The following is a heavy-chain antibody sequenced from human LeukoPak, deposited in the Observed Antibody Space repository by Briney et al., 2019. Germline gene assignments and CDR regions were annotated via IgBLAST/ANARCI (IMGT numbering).Heavy chain of an antibody. Sequence: PGGSLRFSCAASGFTVSSYYMTWVRQAPGKGLEWVSVIYSGGSTYYADSVKGRVAISRDNSKNTVFLQMNSVRAEDTAVYYCARSYSNHLFGMDVWGQGTTVTVSS. J-gene: IGHJ6*02. D-gene: IGHD4-11*01. CDR3: ARSYSNHLFGMDV. V-gene: IGHV3-66*01. CDR1: GFTVSSYY. CDR2: IYSGGST.